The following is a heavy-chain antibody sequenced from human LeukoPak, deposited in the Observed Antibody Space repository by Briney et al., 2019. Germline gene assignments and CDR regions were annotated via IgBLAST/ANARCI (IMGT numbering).Heavy chain of an antibody. CDR1: GFTFSSYG. J-gene: IGHJ4*02. V-gene: IGHV3-23*01. D-gene: IGHD2-2*01. Sequence: GGSLRLSCAASGFTFSSYGMGWVRQAPGKGLEWVSGISDSGGTTYYVDSVKGRFTISRDNSKNTLYLQINSLRAEDMALYYCAKSSDGSTSFDQWGQGTLVTVSS. CDR2: ISDSGGTT. CDR3: AKSSDGSTSFDQ.